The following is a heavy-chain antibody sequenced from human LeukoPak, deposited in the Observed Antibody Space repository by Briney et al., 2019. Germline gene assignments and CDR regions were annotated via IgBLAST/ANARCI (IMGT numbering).Heavy chain of an antibody. Sequence: PGGSLRLSCAASGFTFSNAWMSWVRQAPGKGLEWVAAISYDGSDKYYADSVKGRFTISRDNSINTLYLQMNSLRAEDTAVYFCARQAATLDYWGQGTLVTVSS. D-gene: IGHD6-25*01. CDR2: ISYDGSDK. V-gene: IGHV3-30*03. J-gene: IGHJ4*02. CDR3: ARQAATLDY. CDR1: GFTFSNAW.